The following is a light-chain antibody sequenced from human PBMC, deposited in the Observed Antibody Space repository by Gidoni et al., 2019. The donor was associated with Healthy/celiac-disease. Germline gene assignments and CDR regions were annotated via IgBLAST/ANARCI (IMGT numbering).Light chain of an antibody. V-gene: IGKV3-15*01. CDR3: QQYNNWPPWT. Sequence: SVSSNLAWYQQKPGQAPRLLIYGASTRATGIPARFSDSGSGTEFTLTISSLQSEDFAVYYCQQYNNWPPWTFGQGTKVEIK. J-gene: IGKJ1*01. CDR2: GAS. CDR1: SVSSN.